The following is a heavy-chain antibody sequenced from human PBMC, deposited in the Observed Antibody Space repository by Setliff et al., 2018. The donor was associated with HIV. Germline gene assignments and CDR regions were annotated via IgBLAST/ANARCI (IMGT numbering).Heavy chain of an antibody. CDR1: GGSIIDSRYF. D-gene: IGHD3-3*01. Sequence: TSETLSLTCTVSGGSIIDSRYFWGWIRQPPGKGLEWIGSVYYSGITYYSSSLKSRVTVSVDTSRIQFSLKLTSVTAADTAVYKCVRHVWSDDFLVPGWFDSWSQGTLVTVPS. V-gene: IGHV4-39*01. J-gene: IGHJ5*01. CDR3: VRHVWSDDFLVPGWFDS. CDR2: VYYSGIT.